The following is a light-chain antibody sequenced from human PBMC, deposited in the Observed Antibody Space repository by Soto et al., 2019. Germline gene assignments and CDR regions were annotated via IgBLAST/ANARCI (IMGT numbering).Light chain of an antibody. Sequence: NFMLTQPHSASKSPGKTVIISCTRSSGSIASNYVQWYQQRPGSSPTTVIYEDNQRPSGVPDRFSGSIDSSSNSASLTISGLETEDEADYYCQSYDATNQVFGGGTKLTLL. CDR2: EDN. CDR3: QSYDATNQV. CDR1: SGSIASNY. V-gene: IGLV6-57*01. J-gene: IGLJ3*02.